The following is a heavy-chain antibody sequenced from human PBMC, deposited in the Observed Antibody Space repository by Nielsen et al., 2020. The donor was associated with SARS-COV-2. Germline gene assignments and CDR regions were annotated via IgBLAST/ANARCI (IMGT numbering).Heavy chain of an antibody. V-gene: IGHV3-66*01. D-gene: IGHD3-10*01. CDR3: ARKGGSGSHVYYYGMDV. J-gene: IGHJ6*02. Sequence: GESLKISCAASGFTVSSNYMSWVRQAPGKGLEWVSVIYSGGSTYYADSVKGRFTISRDNSKNTLYLQMNSLRAEDTAVYYCARKGGSGSHVYYYGMDVWGQGTTVTVSS. CDR2: IYSGGST. CDR1: GFTVSSNY.